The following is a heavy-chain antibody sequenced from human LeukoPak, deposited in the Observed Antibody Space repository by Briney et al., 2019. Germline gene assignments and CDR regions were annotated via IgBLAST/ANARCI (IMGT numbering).Heavy chain of an antibody. D-gene: IGHD6-6*01. CDR2: ISYDGSNK. CDR3: ARDGEYSSSFDY. Sequence: GGSLRLSCAASGFTFSSYAMHWVRQAPGKGLEWVAVISYDGSNKYYADSVKGRFTISRDNAKNSLYLQMNSLRAEDTAAYYCARDGEYSSSFDYWGQETLVTVSS. CDR1: GFTFSSYA. J-gene: IGHJ4*02. V-gene: IGHV3-30*04.